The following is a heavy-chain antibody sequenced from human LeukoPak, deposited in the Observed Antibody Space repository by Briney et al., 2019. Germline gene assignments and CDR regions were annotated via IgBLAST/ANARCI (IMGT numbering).Heavy chain of an antibody. D-gene: IGHD2-2*01. CDR2: INPNSGGT. Sequence: ASVKVSRKASGYTFTGYYMHWVRQAPGQGVERMGWINPNSGGTNYAQKFQGRVPITTDESTSTAYMELSSLRSEDTAVYYCARGAVPAADGFFDYWGQGTLVTVSS. CDR1: GYTFTGYY. CDR3: ARGAVPAADGFFDY. V-gene: IGHV1-2*02. J-gene: IGHJ4*02.